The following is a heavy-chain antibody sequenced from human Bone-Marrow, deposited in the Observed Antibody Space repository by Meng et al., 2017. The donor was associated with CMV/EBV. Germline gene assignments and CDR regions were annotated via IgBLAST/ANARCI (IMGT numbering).Heavy chain of an antibody. CDR3: ARRIQPYYFDY. D-gene: IGHD5-18*01. V-gene: IGHV3-13*01. CDR2: IGTAGDT. J-gene: IGHJ4*02. Sequence: GESLKISCAASGFTFSSNDMHWVRQTTGKGLEWVSAIGTAGDTYYPGSVKGRFTISRENAKNSFYLQMNSLRAGDTAVYYCARRIQPYYFDYWGQGTLVTVSS. CDR1: GFTFSSND.